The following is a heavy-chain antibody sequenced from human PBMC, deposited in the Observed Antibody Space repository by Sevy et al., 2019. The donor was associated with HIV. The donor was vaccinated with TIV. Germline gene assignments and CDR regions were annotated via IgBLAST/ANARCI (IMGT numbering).Heavy chain of an antibody. CDR3: ARAPPVRSGDDSLNWFDP. V-gene: IGHV4-59*01. J-gene: IGHJ5*02. D-gene: IGHD5-12*01. Sequence: SETLSLTCTVSGGSISAYYWTWIRQPPGKRLEYIGSIYYTGTTNYNPSLKSRVTISVDTSKNQFSLKLSSVTAADTAIYYCARAPPVRSGDDSLNWFDPWGQGTLVTVSS. CDR2: IYYTGTT. CDR1: GGSISAYY.